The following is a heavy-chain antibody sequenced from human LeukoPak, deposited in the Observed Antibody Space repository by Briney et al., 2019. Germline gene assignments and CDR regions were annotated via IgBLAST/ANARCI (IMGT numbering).Heavy chain of an antibody. CDR3: ARYSTAGWYYFDY. CDR2: IWYDGSDN. J-gene: IGHJ4*02. CDR1: GFTFSSYG. D-gene: IGHD6-13*01. Sequence: GGSLRLSCAASGFTFSSYGMHWVRQAPGKGLEWVAVIWYDGSDNYYADSVKGRFTISRDNSKNTLYLQMNSLGAEDTAVYYCARYSTAGWYYFDYWGQGTLVTVSS. V-gene: IGHV3-33*01.